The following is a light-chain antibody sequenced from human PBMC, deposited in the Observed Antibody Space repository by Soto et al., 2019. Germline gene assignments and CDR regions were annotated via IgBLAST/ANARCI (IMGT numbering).Light chain of an antibody. V-gene: IGKV3-20*01. CDR2: GAS. J-gene: IGKJ3*01. CDR1: QSVSSSY. Sequence: EIVLTQSPGTLSLSPGERATLSCRASQSVSSSYLAWYQQKPGQAPRLLIYGASSRATGIPDRFSGSGSGKDFTITISSLEPEDFAVYYCQQYGSSPLFTFGPGTKVDIK. CDR3: QQYGSSPLFT.